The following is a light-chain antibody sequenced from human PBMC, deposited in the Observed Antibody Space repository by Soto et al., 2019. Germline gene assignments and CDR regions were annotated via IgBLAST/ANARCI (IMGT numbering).Light chain of an antibody. CDR1: SSDVGAYNY. V-gene: IGLV2-14*01. Sequence: QSALTQPASVSASPGQSITISCTGTSSDVGAYNYVSWYQQHPSKAPKLIIYEVSNRPSGVSNRFSGSKSGSTASLTISGLQAEDEDDYYCSSYTSSSTLAYVFGTGTKLTVL. J-gene: IGLJ1*01. CDR2: EVS. CDR3: SSYTSSSTLAYV.